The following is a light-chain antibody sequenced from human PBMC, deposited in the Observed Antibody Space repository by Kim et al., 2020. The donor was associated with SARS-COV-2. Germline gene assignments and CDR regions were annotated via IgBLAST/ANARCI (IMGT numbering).Light chain of an antibody. CDR2: YDN. CDR1: NIGRKS. J-gene: IGLJ3*02. CDR3: QVWDSSSEHWV. Sequence: APGKTARITCGGNNIGRKSVHWYQQKPGQAPVLVIYYDNDRPSGIPERFSGSNSGNTATLTISRVEGGDEADYFCQVWDSSSEHWVFGGGTQLTVL. V-gene: IGLV3-21*04.